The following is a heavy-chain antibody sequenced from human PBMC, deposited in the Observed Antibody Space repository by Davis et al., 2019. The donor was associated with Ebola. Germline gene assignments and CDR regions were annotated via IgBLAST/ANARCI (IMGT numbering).Heavy chain of an antibody. Sequence: PSETLSLTCAVSGGSISSGGYSWSWIRQPPGKGLEWIGYIYHSGNTFYNPSLRSRVTISVDRSKNQFSLEVTSVTAADTAVYYCARDRGITNRTGRDSYYGMDVWGQGTTVTVSS. V-gene: IGHV4-30-2*01. CDR3: ARDRGITNRTGRDSYYGMDV. J-gene: IGHJ6*02. CDR1: GGSISSGGYS. CDR2: IYHSGNT. D-gene: IGHD1-14*01.